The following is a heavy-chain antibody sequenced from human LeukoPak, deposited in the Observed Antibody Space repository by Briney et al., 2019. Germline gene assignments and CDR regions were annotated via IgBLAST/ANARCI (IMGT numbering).Heavy chain of an antibody. J-gene: IGHJ4*02. CDR1: GGSFSSYY. D-gene: IGHD1-26*01. V-gene: IGHV4-59*01. CDR3: ARQIVGATYFDY. Sequence: AETLTLTCTVSGGSFSSYYWSWIRQPPGKGLEWIGYIYYSGSTNYNPSLKSRVTISVDTSKNQFSLKLSSVTAADTAVYYCARQIVGATYFDYWGQGTLVTVSS. CDR2: IYYSGST.